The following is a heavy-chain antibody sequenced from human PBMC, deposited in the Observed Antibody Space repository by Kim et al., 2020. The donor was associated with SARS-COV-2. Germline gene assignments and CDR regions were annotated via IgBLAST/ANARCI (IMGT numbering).Heavy chain of an antibody. CDR3: AKDPKYYYGSGSPDY. CDR1: GFTFSSYG. V-gene: IGHV3-30*18. CDR2: ISYDGSNK. D-gene: IGHD3-10*01. Sequence: GGSLRLSCAASGFTFSSYGMHWVRQAPGKGLEWVAVISYDGSNKYYADSVKGRFTISRDNSKNTLYLQMNSLRAEDTAVYYCAKDPKYYYGSGSPDYWGQVTLVTVSS. J-gene: IGHJ4*02.